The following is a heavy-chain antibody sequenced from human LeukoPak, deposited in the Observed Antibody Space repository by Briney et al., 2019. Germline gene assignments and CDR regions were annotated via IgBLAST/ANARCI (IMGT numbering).Heavy chain of an antibody. CDR1: GFIFSSYN. Sequence: GGSLRLSCAASGFIFSSYNMNWVRQAPGKGLEWVSSITSSSSYIYYADSMKGRFTISRDNAKNSLYLQMNSLRAEDTAVYYRAELGITMIGGVWGKGTTVTISS. V-gene: IGHV3-21*01. J-gene: IGHJ6*04. CDR3: AELGITMIGGV. D-gene: IGHD3-10*02. CDR2: ITSSSSYI.